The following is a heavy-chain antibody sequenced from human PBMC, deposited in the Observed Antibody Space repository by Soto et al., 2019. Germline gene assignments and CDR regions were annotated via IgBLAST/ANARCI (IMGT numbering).Heavy chain of an antibody. V-gene: IGHV4-59*08. J-gene: IGHJ4*02. D-gene: IGHD3-9*01. CDR3: ASLGDYDILTGYYNDY. Sequence: GTVFLANTVTGSAISSQYRSWIRQPPEKGLEWIGYIYYSGSTNYYPSSKSRVTISVDTSKNQFSLKLSSVTAADTAVYYCASLGDYDILTGYYNDYWGQGTLVTVSS. CDR1: GSAISSQY. CDR2: IYYSGST.